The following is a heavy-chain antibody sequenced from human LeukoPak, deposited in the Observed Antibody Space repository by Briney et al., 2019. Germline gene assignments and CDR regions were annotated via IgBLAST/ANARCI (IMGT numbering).Heavy chain of an antibody. V-gene: IGHV3-64D*06. J-gene: IGHJ4*02. CDR3: VKRAYCGGDCYYFDY. D-gene: IGHD2-21*02. Sequence: PGGSLRLSCSASRFTFSSYAMHWVRQAPGKGLEYVSTISSSGGSTYYADSVKGRFTISRDNSKNTLYLQMSSLRAEDPALTYCVKRAYCGGDCYYFDYWGQGTLVTVSS. CDR1: RFTFSSYA. CDR2: ISSSGGST.